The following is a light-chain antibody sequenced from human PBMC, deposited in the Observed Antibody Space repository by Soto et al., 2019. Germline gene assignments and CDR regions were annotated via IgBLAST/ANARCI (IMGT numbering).Light chain of an antibody. CDR3: QQDEVRKRR. CDR1: QMVSSSY. J-gene: IGKJ1*01. V-gene: IGKV3D-7*01. CDR2: GAS. Sequence: SATLSFRSSQMVSSSYLAWYQQKPGQAPRLLIYGASTRATGIPARFSGSGSGTEFALTINSLQSEDFAVYCCQQDEVRKRRFREGAKVDVK.